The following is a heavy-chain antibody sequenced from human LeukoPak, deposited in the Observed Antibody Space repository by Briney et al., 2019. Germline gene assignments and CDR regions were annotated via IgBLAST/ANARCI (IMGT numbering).Heavy chain of an antibody. J-gene: IGHJ4*02. CDR2: IYYSGST. V-gene: IGHV4-59*01. CDR1: GGSISSYY. Sequence: SETLSPTCTVSGGSISSYYWSWIRQPPGKGLEWIGYIYYSGSTNYNPSLKSRVTISVDTSKNQFSLKLSSVTAADTAVYYCARAGYYGSGSYYRGELDYWGQGTLVTVSS. CDR3: ARAGYYGSGSYYRGELDY. D-gene: IGHD3-10*01.